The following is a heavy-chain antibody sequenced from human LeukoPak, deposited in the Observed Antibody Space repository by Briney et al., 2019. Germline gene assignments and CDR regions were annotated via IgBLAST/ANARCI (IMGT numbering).Heavy chain of an antibody. V-gene: IGHV3-15*01. CDR2: IKSKTDGGTS. D-gene: IGHD1-26*01. Sequence: GGSLRLSCAASGFTFSNAWMSWVRQAPGKGLEWVGRIKSKTDGGTSDYAAPVQGRFTISRDDSKNTLYLQMNSLKIEGTAVYYCATDPGEWEPIWGQGTMVTVSS. J-gene: IGHJ3*02. CDR1: GFTFSNAW. CDR3: ATDPGEWEPI.